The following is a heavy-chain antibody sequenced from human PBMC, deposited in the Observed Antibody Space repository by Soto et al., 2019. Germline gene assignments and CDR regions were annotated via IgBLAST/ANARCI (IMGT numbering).Heavy chain of an antibody. CDR3: ARGNRKELRFLGWFQAGRGGMDV. CDR2: IIPIFGTA. D-gene: IGHD3-3*01. V-gene: IGHV1-69*13. Sequence: ASVKVSCKASGGTFSSYATSWVRQAPGQGLEWMGGIIPIFGTANYAQKFQGRVTITADESTSTAYMELSSLRSEDTAVYYCARGNRKELRFLGWFQAGRGGMDVWGQGTTVTVSS. J-gene: IGHJ6*02. CDR1: GGTFSSYA.